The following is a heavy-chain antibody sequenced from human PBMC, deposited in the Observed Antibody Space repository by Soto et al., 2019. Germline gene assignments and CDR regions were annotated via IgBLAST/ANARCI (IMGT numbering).Heavy chain of an antibody. CDR2: ISAYNGNT. D-gene: IGHD3-22*01. Sequence: GASVKVSCKASGYTFTSYGISWVRQAPGQGLEWMGWISAYNGNTNYAQKFQGRVTMTRNTSISTAYMELSSLRSEDTAVYYCARDQHPYYYDSSGYYYGYWGQGTLVTVSS. CDR3: ARDQHPYYYDSSGYYYGY. J-gene: IGHJ4*02. CDR1: GYTFTSYG. V-gene: IGHV1-18*01.